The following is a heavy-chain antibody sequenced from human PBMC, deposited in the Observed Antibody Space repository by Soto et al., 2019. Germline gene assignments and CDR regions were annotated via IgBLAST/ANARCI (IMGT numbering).Heavy chain of an antibody. Sequence: SLSGAGTGLTCSGYWMQGVRQAPGKGLVWVSRINSDGSATSYADSVKGRFTVSRDNARNMQYLQLNSLRADDTAVYFCARNGGGSWGQGTLGTVSS. CDR3: ARNGGGS. CDR2: INSDGSAT. V-gene: IGHV3-74*01. D-gene: IGHD2-8*01. CDR1: GLTCSGYW. J-gene: IGHJ5*02.